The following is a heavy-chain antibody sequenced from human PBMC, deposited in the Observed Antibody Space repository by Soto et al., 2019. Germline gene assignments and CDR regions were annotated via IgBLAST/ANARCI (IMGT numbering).Heavy chain of an antibody. V-gene: IGHV3-23*01. CDR2: ISDSGGST. Sequence: GGSLRLSCAASGFIFSSYAMSWVRQAPGKGLEWVSAISDSGGSTYYADSLKGRFTISRDNSKNTLYLQMNSLRAEDTAVYYCAKDSNYDDAYGMDVWGQGTTVTVSS. CDR3: AKDSNYDDAYGMDV. CDR1: GFIFSSYA. J-gene: IGHJ6*02. D-gene: IGHD4-4*01.